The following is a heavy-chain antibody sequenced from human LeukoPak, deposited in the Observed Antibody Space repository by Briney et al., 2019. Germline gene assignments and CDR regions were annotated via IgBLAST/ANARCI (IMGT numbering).Heavy chain of an antibody. Sequence: ASVKVSCKASGYTFTGYYMHWVRQAPGQGLEWMGWINPNSGGTNYAQKFQGRVTMTRDTSVSTAYMELSRLRSDDTAVYYCARGGEYSSRSFDYWGQGTLVTVSS. D-gene: IGHD6-13*01. V-gene: IGHV1-2*02. CDR2: INPNSGGT. J-gene: IGHJ4*02. CDR3: ARGGEYSSRSFDY. CDR1: GYTFTGYY.